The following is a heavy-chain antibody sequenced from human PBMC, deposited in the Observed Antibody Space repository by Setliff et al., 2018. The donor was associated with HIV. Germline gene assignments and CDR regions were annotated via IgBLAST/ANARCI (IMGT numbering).Heavy chain of an antibody. CDR2: IYHNGST. CDR3: ARGGGSRAATSSYYYMDV. D-gene: IGHD2-15*01. CDR1: GGSISIGGYY. V-gene: IGHV4-31*03. J-gene: IGHJ6*03. Sequence: CTVSGGSISIGGYYWGWIRQHPGKGLEWIGYIYHNGSTYYNPSLKSRVIISVDTSKNQFSLKLSSVTAADTAVYYCARGGGSRAATSSYYYMDVWGKGTTVTVSS.